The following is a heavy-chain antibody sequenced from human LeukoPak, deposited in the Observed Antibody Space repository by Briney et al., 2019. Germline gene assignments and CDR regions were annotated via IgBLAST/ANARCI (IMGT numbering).Heavy chain of an antibody. D-gene: IGHD6-19*01. CDR2: IKQDGSEK. J-gene: IGHJ4*02. CDR1: GFTFSSHA. CDR3: ARVQWLGTGKDY. V-gene: IGHV3-7*03. Sequence: GGSLRLSCAASGFTFSSHAMSWVRQAPGKGLEWVANIKQDGSEKYYVDSVKGRFTISRDNAKNSLYLQMNSLSAEDTAVYYCARVQWLGTGKDYWGQGTLVTVSS.